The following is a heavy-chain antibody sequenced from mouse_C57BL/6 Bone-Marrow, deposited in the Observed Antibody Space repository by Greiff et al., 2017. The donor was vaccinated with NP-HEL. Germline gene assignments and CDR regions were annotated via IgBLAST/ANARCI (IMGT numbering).Heavy chain of an antibody. D-gene: IGHD2-4*01. V-gene: IGHV1-61*01. CDR1: GYTFTSYW. CDR2: IYPSDSET. CDR3: ARGDYDGEGYAMDY. Sequence: VQLQQSGAELVRPGSSVKLSCKASGYTFTSYWMDWVKQRPGQGLEWIGNIYPSDSETHYNQKFKDKATLTVDKSSSTAYMQLSSLTSEDSAVYDCARGDYDGEGYAMDYWGQGTSVTVSS. J-gene: IGHJ4*01.